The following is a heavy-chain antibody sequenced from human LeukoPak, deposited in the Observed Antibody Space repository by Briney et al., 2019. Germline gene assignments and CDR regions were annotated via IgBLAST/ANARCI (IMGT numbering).Heavy chain of an antibody. J-gene: IGHJ4*02. Sequence: ASVKVSCKASGGTFSSYAISWVRQAPGQGLEWMGGIIPILGTANYAQKSQGRVTITADKSTSTAYMELSSLRSEDTAVYYCARDWYDILTGYKYFDYWGQGTLVTVSS. V-gene: IGHV1-69*10. CDR2: IIPILGTA. CDR3: ARDWYDILTGYKYFDY. CDR1: GGTFSSYA. D-gene: IGHD3-9*01.